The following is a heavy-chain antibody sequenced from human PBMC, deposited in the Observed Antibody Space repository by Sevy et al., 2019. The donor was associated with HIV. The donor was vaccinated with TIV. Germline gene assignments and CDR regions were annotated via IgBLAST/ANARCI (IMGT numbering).Heavy chain of an antibody. CDR1: GGSFSGYY. J-gene: IGHJ5*02. CDR2: INHSGST. Sequence: SETLSLTCAVYGGSFSGYYWSWIRQPPGKGLEWIGEINHSGSTNYNPSLKSRVTISVDTSKNQFSLKLSSVTAADTAVYYWARGVVDSSRGWGWFDPWGQGTLVTVSS. V-gene: IGHV4-34*01. D-gene: IGHD6-13*01. CDR3: ARGVVDSSRGWGWFDP.